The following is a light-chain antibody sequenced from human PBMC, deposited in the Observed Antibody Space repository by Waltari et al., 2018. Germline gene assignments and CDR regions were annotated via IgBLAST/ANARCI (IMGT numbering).Light chain of an antibody. Sequence: DIQMTQSPISLSASVGDTVTITCRASQDINIWVAWIRQRPDKPPKSLIFAASHLQDGVPSRFSGSVSGTNFSLTITSLQPEDFGIYYCQQYNHYPLTFGQGTRLDVK. V-gene: IGKV1-16*01. CDR1: QDINIW. J-gene: IGKJ5*01. CDR2: AAS. CDR3: QQYNHYPLT.